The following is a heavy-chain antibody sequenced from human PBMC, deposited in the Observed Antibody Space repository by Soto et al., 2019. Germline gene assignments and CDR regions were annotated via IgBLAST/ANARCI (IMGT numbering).Heavy chain of an antibody. Sequence: QVQLVESGGGVVQPGRSLRLSCAASGFTFSSYGMHWVRQAPGKGLEWVAVIWYDGSNKYYADSVKGRFTISRDNSKNTLYLQMNSLRADDTAVYYCARDDPGMRGMDVWGQGTTVTVSS. CDR2: IWYDGSNK. J-gene: IGHJ6*02. V-gene: IGHV3-33*01. CDR1: GFTFSSYG. CDR3: ARDDPGMRGMDV.